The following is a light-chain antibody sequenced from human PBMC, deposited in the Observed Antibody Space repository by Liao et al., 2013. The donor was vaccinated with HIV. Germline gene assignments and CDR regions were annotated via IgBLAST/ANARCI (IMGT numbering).Light chain of an antibody. CDR2: QDT. CDR3: QVWDTTSDHPRV. J-gene: IGLJ3*02. Sequence: SYELTQPPSVSVSPGQTASITCSGDKLGDKYACWYQQKPGQSPVLVIYQDTKRPSGIPERFSGSNSGNTATLTISRVEVGDEADYYCQVWDTTSDHPRVFGGGTKLTVL. CDR1: KLGDKY. V-gene: IGLV3-1*01.